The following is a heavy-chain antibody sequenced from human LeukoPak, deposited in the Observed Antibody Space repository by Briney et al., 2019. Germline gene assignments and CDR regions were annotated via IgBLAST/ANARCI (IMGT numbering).Heavy chain of an antibody. V-gene: IGHV3-30*18. CDR1: GFTFSSYG. Sequence: HPGGSLRLSCAASGFTFSSYGMHWVRQAPGKGLEWVAVISYDGNNKYYADSVKGRFTISRDNSKNTLYLQMNSLRAEDTAVYYCAKDDGQWLVPFYWGQGTLVTVSS. CDR2: ISYDGNNK. J-gene: IGHJ4*02. CDR3: AKDDGQWLVPFY. D-gene: IGHD6-19*01.